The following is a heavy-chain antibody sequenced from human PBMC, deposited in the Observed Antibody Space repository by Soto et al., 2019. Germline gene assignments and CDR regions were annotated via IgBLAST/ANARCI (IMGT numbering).Heavy chain of an antibody. CDR1: GYTFTSYG. D-gene: IGHD6-19*01. J-gene: IGHJ5*02. V-gene: IGHV1-18*01. CDR3: ARDLGFAVAGSNWFDP. CDR2: ISAYNGNT. Sequence: ASVKVACKASGYTFTSYGISWVRQAPGQGLEWMGWISAYNGNTNYAQKLQGRVTMTTDTSTSTAYMELRSLRSDDTAAYYCARDLGFAVAGSNWFDPWGQGTLVTVSS.